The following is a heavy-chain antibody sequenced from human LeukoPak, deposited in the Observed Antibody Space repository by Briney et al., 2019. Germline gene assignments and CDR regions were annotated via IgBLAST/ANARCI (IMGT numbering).Heavy chain of an antibody. CDR3: ARAEWELHSRVFDY. D-gene: IGHD1-26*01. V-gene: IGHV1-69*04. CDR1: GGTFSSYA. Sequence: ASVKVSCKASGGTFSSYAISWVRQAPGQGLEWMGRIIPILGIANYAQKFQGRVTITADKSTSTAYMELSSLRSEDTAVYYCARAEWELHSRVFDYWGQGTLVTVSS. CDR2: IIPILGIA. J-gene: IGHJ4*02.